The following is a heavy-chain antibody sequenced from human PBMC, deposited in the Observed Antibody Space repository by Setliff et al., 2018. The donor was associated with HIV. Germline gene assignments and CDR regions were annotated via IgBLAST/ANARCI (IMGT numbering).Heavy chain of an antibody. V-gene: IGHV4-59*01. CDR2: IYYSGST. D-gene: IGHD6-6*01. J-gene: IGHJ6*03. CDR3: ARDRGSSYYYYYYMDV. CDR1: DDFITSYY. Sequence: PSETLSLTCTVSDDFITSYYWSWIRQPPGKGLEWIGYIYYSGSTNYNPSLKSRVTISVDTSKNQFSLKLSSVTAADTAVYYCARDRGSSYYYYYYMDVWGKGTTVTVSS.